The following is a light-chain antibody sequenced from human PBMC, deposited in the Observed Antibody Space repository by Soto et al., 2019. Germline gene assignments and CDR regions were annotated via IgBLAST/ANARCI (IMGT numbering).Light chain of an antibody. V-gene: IGKV3-15*01. J-gene: IGKJ2*01. CDR2: RAS. CDR1: QSVRDN. Sequence: EILLTQSPSTLAVSPGEGATLSCRASQSVRDNLAWYQQKPGQAPRLLIYRASTRATGVPARFSGSGSGTEFTLTISSLQSEDVSVYFCQHYNFWPHTFGQR. CDR3: QHYNFWPHT.